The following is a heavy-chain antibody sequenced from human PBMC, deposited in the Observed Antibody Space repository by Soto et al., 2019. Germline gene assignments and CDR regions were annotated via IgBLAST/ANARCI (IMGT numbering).Heavy chain of an antibody. CDR1: GGTFSSYA. J-gene: IGHJ2*01. V-gene: IGHV1-69*13. Sequence: ASVKVSCKASGGTFSSYAIRWVRQAPGQGLEWMGGIIPIFGTANYAQKFQGRVTITADESTSTVYMELSGLRSEDTAVYYCARDREFNYDTPDADWYFDLWGRGTLVTVSS. D-gene: IGHD3-9*01. CDR3: ARDREFNYDTPDADWYFDL. CDR2: IIPIFGTA.